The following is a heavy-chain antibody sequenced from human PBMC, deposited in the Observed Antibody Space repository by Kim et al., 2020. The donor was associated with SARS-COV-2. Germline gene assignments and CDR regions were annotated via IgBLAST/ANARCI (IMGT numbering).Heavy chain of an antibody. Sequence: SETLSLTCTVSGGSISSGGYYWSWIRQHPGKGLEWIGYIYYSGSTYYNPSLKSRVTISVDTSKNQFSLKLSSVTAADTAVYYCASETEYLNAFDIWGQGTMVTVSS. CDR2: IYYSGST. D-gene: IGHD6-6*01. J-gene: IGHJ3*02. CDR3: ASETEYLNAFDI. CDR1: GGSISSGGYY. V-gene: IGHV4-31*03.